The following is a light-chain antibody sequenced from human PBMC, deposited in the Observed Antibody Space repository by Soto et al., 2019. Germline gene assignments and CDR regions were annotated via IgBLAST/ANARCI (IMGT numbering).Light chain of an antibody. Sequence: EIVLTQSPATPSLSPGERATLSCRASQSVSSYLAWYQQKPGQAPRLLIYDASNRATGIPARFSGSGSGTDFTLTISSLEPEDFAVYYCQQRGDWPLTFGQVTRLEIK. J-gene: IGKJ5*01. CDR1: QSVSSY. CDR3: QQRGDWPLT. V-gene: IGKV3-11*01. CDR2: DAS.